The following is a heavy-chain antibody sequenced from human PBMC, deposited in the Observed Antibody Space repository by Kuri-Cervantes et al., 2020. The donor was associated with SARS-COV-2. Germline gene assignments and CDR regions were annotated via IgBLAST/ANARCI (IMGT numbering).Heavy chain of an antibody. Sequence: ETLSLICAASGFTFSSYAMSWFRQAPGKGLEWVSAISGSGGSTYYADSVKGRFTISRDNSKNTLYLQMNSMRAEDTAVYYCAKHYCSSTSCSYYFDYLGQGTLVTVSS. CDR2: ISGSGGST. J-gene: IGHJ4*02. CDR1: GFTFSSYA. V-gene: IGHV3-23*01. D-gene: IGHD2-2*01. CDR3: AKHYCSSTSCSYYFDY.